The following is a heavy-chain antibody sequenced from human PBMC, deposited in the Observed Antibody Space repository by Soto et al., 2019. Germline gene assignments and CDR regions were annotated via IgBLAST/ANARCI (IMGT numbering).Heavy chain of an antibody. D-gene: IGHD2-15*01. V-gene: IGHV3-23*01. CDR1: GFTFSSYA. Sequence: GGSLRLSCAASGFTFSSYAMTWVRQAPGKGLEWISTISGSGGSTYYADSVKGRFTISRDNSRNTLYLQMDSLRAEDTAVYHCAKAPKSYCTAANCFSDYWGQGTLVTVSS. J-gene: IGHJ4*02. CDR2: ISGSGGST. CDR3: AKAPKSYCTAANCFSDY.